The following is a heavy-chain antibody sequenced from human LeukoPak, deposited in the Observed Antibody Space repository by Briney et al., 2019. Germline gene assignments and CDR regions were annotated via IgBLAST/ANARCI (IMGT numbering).Heavy chain of an antibody. CDR2: ISGSGGST. D-gene: IGHD3-22*01. J-gene: IGHJ4*02. Sequence: GGSLRLSCAASGFTFSSYAMSWVRQAPGKGLEWVSAISGSGGSTYYADSVKGRFTISRDNSKNTLYLQMNSLRAEDTAVYYCAKYHDSSGYYYSDYFDYWGQGTLVTVPS. CDR3: AKYHDSSGYYYSDYFDY. CDR1: GFTFSSYA. V-gene: IGHV3-23*01.